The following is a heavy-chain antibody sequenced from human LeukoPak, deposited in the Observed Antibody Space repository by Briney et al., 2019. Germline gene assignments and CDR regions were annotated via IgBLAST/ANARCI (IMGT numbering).Heavy chain of an antibody. V-gene: IGHV1-2*02. CDR2: INPSIGVT. CDR1: GYAFMGYY. D-gene: IGHD3-10*01. Sequence: ASVKVSCKASGYAFMGYYIHWVRQAPGQRLEWMGWINPSIGVTKHAQKFQGRVTMTRETSITTAYLELSSLTSDDTAVYYCARRPPYYGSGTSNWFDPWGQGTMVTVSS. CDR3: ARRPPYYGSGTSNWFDP. J-gene: IGHJ5*02.